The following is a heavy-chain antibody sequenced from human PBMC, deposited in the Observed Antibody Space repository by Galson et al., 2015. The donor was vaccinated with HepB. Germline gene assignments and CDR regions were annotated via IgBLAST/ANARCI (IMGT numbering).Heavy chain of an antibody. CDR1: GFTFSDYY. V-gene: IGHV3-11*01. CDR2: ISSSGSTI. J-gene: IGHJ5*02. D-gene: IGHD3-3*01. Sequence: SLRLSCAASGFTFSDYYMSWIRQAPGKGLEWVSYISSSGSTIYYADSVKGRFTISRDNAKNSLYLQMNSLRAEDTAVYYCARDCAYYDFWSGYYNWFDPWGQGTLVTVSS. CDR3: ARDCAYYDFWSGYYNWFDP.